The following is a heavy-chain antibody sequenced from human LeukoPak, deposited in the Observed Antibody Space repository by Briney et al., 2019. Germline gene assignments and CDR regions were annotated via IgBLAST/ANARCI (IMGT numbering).Heavy chain of an antibody. CDR2: IRSKAYGGTT. J-gene: IGHJ4*02. CDR3: TGRNYDILTGYPY. D-gene: IGHD3-9*01. Sequence: PGRSLRLSCTASGFTFGDYAMSWVRLAPGKGLEWVGFIRSKAYGGTTEYAASVKGRFTISRDDSKSIAYLQMNSLKTEDTAVYYCTGRNYDILTGYPYWGQGTLVTVSS. V-gene: IGHV3-49*04. CDR1: GFTFGDYA.